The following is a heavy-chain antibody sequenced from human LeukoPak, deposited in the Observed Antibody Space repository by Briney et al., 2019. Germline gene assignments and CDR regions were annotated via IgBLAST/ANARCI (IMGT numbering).Heavy chain of an antibody. Sequence: GASVNVSCKASGYTFTGYYMHWVRQAPGQGLEWMGWINPNSGGTNYAQKFQGRVTMTRDTSISTDYMELSRLRSDDTAVYYCARVRVAVAGTAPLGYWGQGTLVTVSS. CDR3: ARVRVAVAGTAPLGY. J-gene: IGHJ4*02. CDR1: GYTFTGYY. V-gene: IGHV1-2*02. D-gene: IGHD6-19*01. CDR2: INPNSGGT.